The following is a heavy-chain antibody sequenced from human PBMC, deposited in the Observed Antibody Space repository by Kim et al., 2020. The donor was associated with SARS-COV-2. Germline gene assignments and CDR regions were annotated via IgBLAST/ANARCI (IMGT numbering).Heavy chain of an antibody. D-gene: IGHD5-12*01. Sequence: KGRFTISRDNSKNTLYLQMNSLRAEDTAVYYCARDPGDGYNPQWAYYFDYWGQGTLVTVSS. J-gene: IGHJ4*02. V-gene: IGHV3-30*01. CDR3: ARDPGDGYNPQWAYYFDY.